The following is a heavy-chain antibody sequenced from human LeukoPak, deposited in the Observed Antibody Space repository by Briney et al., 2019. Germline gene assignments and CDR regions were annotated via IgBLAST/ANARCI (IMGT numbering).Heavy chain of an antibody. J-gene: IGHJ3*02. CDR2: IYHSGST. V-gene: IGHV4-4*02. CDR3: ASAPALSGYVGAFDI. Sequence: SGTLSLTCAVSGVSISSGNWWSWVRQPPGKGLEWIGEIYHSGSTSYNPSLKSRVTISVDKSKNQFSLNLNSVTAADTAVYYCASAPALSGYVGAFDIWGQGTMVTVSS. D-gene: IGHD3-16*01. CDR1: GVSISSGNW.